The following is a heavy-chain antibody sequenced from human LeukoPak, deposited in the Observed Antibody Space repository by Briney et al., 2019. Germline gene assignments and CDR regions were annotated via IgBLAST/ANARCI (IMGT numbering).Heavy chain of an antibody. Sequence: GGSLRLSCATSGFTFNGHWMSWVRQAPGKGLEWVATIRQDGGATKYLDSVEGRFIISRDNAKNSLSLQMDSLRAEDTAVYYCARLPGDSTIYDYWGQGTLVTVSS. D-gene: IGHD5-24*01. CDR3: ARLPGDSTIYDY. J-gene: IGHJ4*02. CDR2: IRQDGGAT. CDR1: GFTFNGHW. V-gene: IGHV3-7*01.